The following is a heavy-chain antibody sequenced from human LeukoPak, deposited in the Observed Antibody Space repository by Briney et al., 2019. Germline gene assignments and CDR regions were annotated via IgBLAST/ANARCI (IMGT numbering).Heavy chain of an antibody. Sequence: SGGSLRLSCAATGFTFNTYVMSWVRQAPGKGLEWVSAMSGGGGSTYFADSVKGRFTTSRDNSKNTLYLQMDGLRVEDTAIYYCAKGSGGSRPYYFDWWGQGTLVTVSS. CDR1: GFTFNTYV. CDR3: AKGSGGSRPYYFDW. V-gene: IGHV3-23*01. J-gene: IGHJ4*02. D-gene: IGHD3-10*01. CDR2: MSGGGGST.